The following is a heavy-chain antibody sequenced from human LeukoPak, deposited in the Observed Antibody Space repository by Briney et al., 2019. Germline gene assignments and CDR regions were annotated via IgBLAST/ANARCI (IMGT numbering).Heavy chain of an antibody. CDR2: IIPIFGTA. V-gene: IGHV1-69*13. D-gene: IGHD2-21*02. Sequence: PVQVSCKASGGTFSSYAISWVRQAPGQGLEWMGGIIPIFGTANYAQKFQGRVTITADESTSTAYMELSSLRSEDTAVYYCARAPMLAYCGGDCYYFDYWGQGTLVTVSS. J-gene: IGHJ4*02. CDR1: GGTFSSYA. CDR3: ARAPMLAYCGGDCYYFDY.